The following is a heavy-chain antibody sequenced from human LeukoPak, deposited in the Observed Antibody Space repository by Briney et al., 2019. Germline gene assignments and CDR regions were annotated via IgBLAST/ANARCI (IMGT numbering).Heavy chain of an antibody. J-gene: IGHJ5*02. Sequence: SETLSLTCAVSGGSISSSNWWSWVRQPPGKELEWIGEIYHSGSTNYNPSLKSRVTISVDKSKNQFSLKLSSVTAADTAVYYCARRKQQLVPNWFDPWGQGTLVTVSS. CDR3: ARRKQQLVPNWFDP. CDR2: IYHSGST. CDR1: GGSISSSNW. D-gene: IGHD6-13*01. V-gene: IGHV4-4*02.